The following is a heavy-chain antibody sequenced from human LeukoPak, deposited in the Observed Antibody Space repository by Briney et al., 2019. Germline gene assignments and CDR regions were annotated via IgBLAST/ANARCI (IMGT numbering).Heavy chain of an antibody. CDR3: ARERSGNYFTFDI. D-gene: IGHD3-22*01. J-gene: IGHJ3*02. V-gene: IGHV3-11*01. CDR2: IRSRGRTT. CDR1: GFNVTDYY. Sequence: GGSLRLSCAVSGFNVTDYYMSWLRQAPGKGLEWLSNIRSRGRTTHYADSVKGRFSISRHNAENSIHLQMHTLRADDTAVYYCARERSGNYFTFDIWGQGTTLTVSS.